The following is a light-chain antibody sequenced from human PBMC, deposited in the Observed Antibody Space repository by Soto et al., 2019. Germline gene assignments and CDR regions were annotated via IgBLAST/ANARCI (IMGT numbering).Light chain of an antibody. J-gene: IGKJ4*01. V-gene: IGKV1-16*01. Sequence: DIPLTQSPSSLSASVGDRVTITCRASQGINNYLAWYQQKPGKAHKSLIYATSILQSGVPLRFGGGGSGTQFTLTISSLQPEDIATYYCLQYDTYPVVFGGGTNVEI. CDR3: LQYDTYPVV. CDR2: ATS. CDR1: QGINNY.